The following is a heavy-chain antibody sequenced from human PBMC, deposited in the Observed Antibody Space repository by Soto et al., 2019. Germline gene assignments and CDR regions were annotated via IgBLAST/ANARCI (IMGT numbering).Heavy chain of an antibody. Sequence: EVQLVESGGGLVQPGGSLRLSGAFSGFTFGSYWMNWVRRIQGRGREGVAYIKPDGSATYYVDSVKGRFTISRDNAKNSLYLQMNSLRVEDTSVYYCARAGYCGPGCYYYFDYWGQGTLVTVSS. CDR2: IKPDGSAT. CDR3: ARAGYCGPGCYYYFDY. CDR1: GFTFGSYW. J-gene: IGHJ4*02. D-gene: IGHD2-21*02. V-gene: IGHV3-7*01.